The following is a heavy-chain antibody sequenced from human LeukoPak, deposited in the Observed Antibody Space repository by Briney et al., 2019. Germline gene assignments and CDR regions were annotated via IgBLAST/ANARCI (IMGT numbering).Heavy chain of an antibody. CDR2: TWYDGSNK. Sequence: GGSLRLSCAASGFTFSSYAMHWVRQAPGKGLEWVAITWYDGSNKYYADSVKGRFTISRDNSKSTLYLQMNSLRAEDTAVYYCAKGGYSSSWFGDSWGQGTLVTVSS. CDR3: AKGGYSSSWFGDS. D-gene: IGHD6-13*01. V-gene: IGHV3-33*06. CDR1: GFTFSSYA. J-gene: IGHJ5*01.